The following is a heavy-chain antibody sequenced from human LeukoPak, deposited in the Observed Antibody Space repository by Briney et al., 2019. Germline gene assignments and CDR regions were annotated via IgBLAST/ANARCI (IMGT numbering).Heavy chain of an antibody. V-gene: IGHV4-4*02. Sequence: PSGTLSLTCAVSGGSISSSNWWSWVRQPPGKGLEWIGEIYHSGSTNYNPSLKSRVTISVDKSKNQFSLKLSSVTAADTAVYYCARVGRVVPAYYFDYWGQGTLVTVSS. CDR3: ARVGRVVPAYYFDY. J-gene: IGHJ4*02. CDR1: GGSISSSNW. D-gene: IGHD2-2*01. CDR2: IYHSGST.